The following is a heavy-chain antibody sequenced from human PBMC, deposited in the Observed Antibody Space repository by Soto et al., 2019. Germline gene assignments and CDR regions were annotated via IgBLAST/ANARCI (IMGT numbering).Heavy chain of an antibody. D-gene: IGHD6-19*01. CDR1: GFTFSSYE. J-gene: IGHJ6*02. CDR3: ARVLPGQWLDHYYYYYGMDV. V-gene: IGHV3-48*03. Sequence: PGGSLRLSCAASGFTFSSYEMNWVRQAPGKGLEWVSYISSSGSTIYYADSVKGRFTISRDNAKNSLYLQMNSLRAEDTAVYYCARVLPGQWLDHYYYYYGMDVWGQGTTVTVSS. CDR2: ISSSGSTI.